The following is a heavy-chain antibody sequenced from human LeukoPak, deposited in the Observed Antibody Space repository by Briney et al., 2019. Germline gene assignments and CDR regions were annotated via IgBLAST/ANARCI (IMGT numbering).Heavy chain of an antibody. CDR2: FDPEDGET. Sequence: ASLKVSCKVSGYTLTELSIHWVRQAPGKGLEWMGGFDPEDGETIYAQKFQGRVTMTEDTSTDTAYMELSSLRSEDTAVYYCATDLVGYSYGLSGYDYWGQGTLVTVSS. CDR3: ATDLVGYSYGLSGYDY. J-gene: IGHJ4*02. V-gene: IGHV1-24*01. CDR1: GYTLTELS. D-gene: IGHD5-18*01.